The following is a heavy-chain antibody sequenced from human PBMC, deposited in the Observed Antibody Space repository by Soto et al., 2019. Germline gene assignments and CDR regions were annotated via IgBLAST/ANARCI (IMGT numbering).Heavy chain of an antibody. V-gene: IGHV3-21*01. D-gene: IGHD1-26*01. Sequence: NPGGSLRLSCAASGFTFSSYSMNWVRQAPGKGLEWVSSISSSSSYIYYADSVKGRFTISRDNAKNSLYLQMNSLRAEDTAVYYCARDLWWELPLGYYYYGMDVWGQGTTVTVSS. CDR3: ARDLWWELPLGYYYYGMDV. CDR1: GFTFSSYS. J-gene: IGHJ6*02. CDR2: ISSSSSYI.